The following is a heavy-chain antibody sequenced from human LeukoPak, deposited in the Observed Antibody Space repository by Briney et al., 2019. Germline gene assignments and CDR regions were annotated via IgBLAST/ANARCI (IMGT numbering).Heavy chain of an antibody. Sequence: GGSLRLSCAASGFTFSSYWMSWVRQAPGKGLEWVANIKQDGSEKYYVDSVKGRFTISRDNAKNSLYLQMNSLRAEDTAVYYCAGWPKQQLDNYFDYWGQGTLVTVSS. CDR3: AGWPKQQLDNYFDY. CDR1: GFTFSSYW. V-gene: IGHV3-7*01. D-gene: IGHD6-13*01. CDR2: IKQDGSEK. J-gene: IGHJ4*02.